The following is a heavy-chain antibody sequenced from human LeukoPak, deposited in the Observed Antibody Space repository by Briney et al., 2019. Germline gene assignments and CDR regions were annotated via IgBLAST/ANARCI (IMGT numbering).Heavy chain of an antibody. CDR3: ARDPRIFGVASLTDY. D-gene: IGHD3-3*01. CDR2: ISAYNGNT. V-gene: IGHV1-18*01. Sequence: ASVKVSCKASGYTFTSYGISWVRQAPGQGLEWMGWISAYNGNTNYAQKLQGRVTMTTDTSTSAAYMELRSLRSDDTAVYYCARDPRIFGVASLTDYWGQGTLVTVSS. J-gene: IGHJ4*02. CDR1: GYTFTSYG.